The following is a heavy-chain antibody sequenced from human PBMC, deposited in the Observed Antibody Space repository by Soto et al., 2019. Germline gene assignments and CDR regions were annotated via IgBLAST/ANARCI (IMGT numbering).Heavy chain of an antibody. J-gene: IGHJ4*02. V-gene: IGHV3-48*03. CDR1: GFTFSSYE. Sequence: PGGSLRLSCVASGFTFSSYEMTWVRQPTGKGLEWVSDISSSGRTTYYADSVKGRFTISRDNAKNSLYLQMNSLRAEETAVYYCARETRSSRAYWGQGTLVTVSS. CDR3: ARETRSSRAY. D-gene: IGHD3-10*01. CDR2: ISSSGRTT.